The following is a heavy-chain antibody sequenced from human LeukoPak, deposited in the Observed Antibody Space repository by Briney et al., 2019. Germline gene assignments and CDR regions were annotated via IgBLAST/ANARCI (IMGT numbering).Heavy chain of an antibody. J-gene: IGHJ2*01. CDR3: ARPENPGIAAAYWYFDL. V-gene: IGHV4-39*01. Sequence: SETLSLTCTVSGGSISSSSYYWGWIRQPPGKGLEWIGSIYYSGSTYYNPSLKSRVTISVDTSKNQFSLKLSSVTAADTAVYYCARPENPGIAAAYWYFDLWGRGTLVTVSS. CDR1: GGSISSSSYY. CDR2: IYYSGST. D-gene: IGHD6-13*01.